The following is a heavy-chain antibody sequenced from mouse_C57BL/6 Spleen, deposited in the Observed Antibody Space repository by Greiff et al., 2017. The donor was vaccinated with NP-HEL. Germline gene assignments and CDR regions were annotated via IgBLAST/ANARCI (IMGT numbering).Heavy chain of an antibody. CDR2: IYPEDGST. CDR1: GYTFTAHT. CDR3: ARGNGDVWYFDV. D-gene: IGHD4-1*01. V-gene: IGHV1-78*01. Sequence: VQLQQSDAELVKPGASVKLSCKVSGYTFTAHTIPWMKQRPEQSLELIGYIYPEDGSTNYPEKFKGKATFTADKSSSTAYLQLNSLTSEDSAVYFGARGNGDVWYFDVWGTGTTVTVSS. J-gene: IGHJ1*03.